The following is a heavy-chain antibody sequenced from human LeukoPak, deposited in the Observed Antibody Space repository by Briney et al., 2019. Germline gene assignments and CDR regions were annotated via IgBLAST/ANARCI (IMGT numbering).Heavy chain of an antibody. Sequence: SGPALVKPTQTLTLTCTFSGFSLSTSGKCVSWIRQRPGKALEWLARIDWDDDKYYSTSLKTRLTISKDTSKNQVVLTMTNMDPVDTATYYCARIRLGELSFDYWGQGTLVTVSS. J-gene: IGHJ4*02. V-gene: IGHV2-70*11. D-gene: IGHD3-16*02. CDR2: IDWDDDK. CDR1: GFSLSTSGKC. CDR3: ARIRLGELSFDY.